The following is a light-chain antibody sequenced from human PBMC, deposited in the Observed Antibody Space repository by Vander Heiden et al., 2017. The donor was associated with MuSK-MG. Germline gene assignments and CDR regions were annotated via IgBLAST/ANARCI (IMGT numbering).Light chain of an antibody. CDR2: TAS. CDR1: QGISSY. Sequence: DIPLTPSPSSLSASVRVRVTIPCRVSQGISSYLNWYRQEQGPDPQLLIYTASQLQAGVPSRFSGSGSGTDFTLTSSSLQPEDAATYYGNRTNKAHTFGQGTRLEIK. V-gene: IGKV1-27*01. CDR3: NRTNKAHT. J-gene: IGKJ2*01.